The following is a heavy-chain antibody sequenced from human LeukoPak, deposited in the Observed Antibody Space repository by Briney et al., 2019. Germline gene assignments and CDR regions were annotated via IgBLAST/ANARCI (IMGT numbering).Heavy chain of an antibody. J-gene: IGHJ3*02. D-gene: IGHD1-26*01. V-gene: IGHV3-23*01. CDR3: AKDRGATRAFDI. Sequence: GGSLRLSCAASGFTFSNYGLHWVRQAPGKGLEWVSAISGSGGSTYYADSVKGRFTISRDNSKNTLYLQMNSLRAEDTAVYYCAKDRGATRAFDIWGQGTMVTVSS. CDR1: GFTFSNYG. CDR2: ISGSGGST.